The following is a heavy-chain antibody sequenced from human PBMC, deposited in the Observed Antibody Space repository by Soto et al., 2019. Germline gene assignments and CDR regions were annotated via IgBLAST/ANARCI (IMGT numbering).Heavy chain of an antibody. D-gene: IGHD3-3*01. CDR3: VQWNTGTYGTIFFDC. V-gene: IGHV2-5*02. Sequence: QITLKESGPTLVNPTQPLTLTCTFSGFSLSSSAVGVGVGWIRQPPGKALEWLALIYWDDDKRYNPSLKSRLTVTKDPSQTPVVLTMTNMDAVDTATYYCVQWNTGTYGTIFFDCWGQGTLVTVSS. CDR2: IYWDDDK. J-gene: IGHJ4*02. CDR1: GFSLSSSAVGVG.